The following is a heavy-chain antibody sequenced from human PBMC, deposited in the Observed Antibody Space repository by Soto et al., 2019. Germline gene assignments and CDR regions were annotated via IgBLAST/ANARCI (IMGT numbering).Heavy chain of an antibody. J-gene: IGHJ4*02. CDR2: INAGNGNT. D-gene: IGHD3-22*01. CDR1: GYTFTSYA. CDR3: ARTSGNYLYDY. Sequence: QVQLVQSGAEVKKPGASVKVSCKASGYTFTSYAMHWVRQAPGQRLEWMGWINAGNGNTKYSQKFQGRVTITRDTSASTAYMPLSSPRSEDTAVYYWARTSGNYLYDYWGQGTLVTASS. V-gene: IGHV1-3*01.